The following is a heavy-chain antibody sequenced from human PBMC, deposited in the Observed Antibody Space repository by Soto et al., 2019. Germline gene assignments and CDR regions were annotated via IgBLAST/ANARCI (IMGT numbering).Heavy chain of an antibody. CDR3: ARDRGWNCDY. D-gene: IGHD1-7*01. CDR2: ISSDGSNK. V-gene: IGHV3-30*03. J-gene: IGHJ4*02. Sequence: QVQLVESGGGVVQPGRSLRVSCAASGFTFSNYGMHWVRQAPGKGLEWVALISSDGSNKYYADSVKGRFSLSRDNSKNTLYLQVNSLRPEDTAVYYFARDRGWNCDYWGQGTLVHVSS. CDR1: GFTFSNYG.